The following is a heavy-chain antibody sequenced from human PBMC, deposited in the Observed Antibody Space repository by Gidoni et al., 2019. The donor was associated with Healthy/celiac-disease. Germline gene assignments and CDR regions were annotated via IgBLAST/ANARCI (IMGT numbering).Heavy chain of an antibody. Sequence: EVQLVQSGAEVKKPGESLKISCKGSGYSFTSYWNGWVRQMPGKGLEWMGIIYPGDSDTRYSPSFQGQVTISADKSISTAYLQWSSLKASDTAMYYCARRRESGSYPFDYFDYWCQGTLVTVSS. CDR1: GYSFTSYW. V-gene: IGHV5-51*01. J-gene: IGHJ4*02. CDR2: IYPGDSDT. D-gene: IGHD1-26*01. CDR3: ARRRESGSYPFDYFDY.